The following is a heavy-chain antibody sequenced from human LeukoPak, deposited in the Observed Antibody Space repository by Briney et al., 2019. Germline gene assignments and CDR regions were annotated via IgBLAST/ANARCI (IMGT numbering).Heavy chain of an antibody. CDR2: IYTSGST. D-gene: IGHD1-26*01. J-gene: IGHJ5*02. CDR1: GGSISSYY. CDR3: ASLSSGSYNWFDP. Sequence: SETLSLTCTVSGGSISSYYWSWIRQPPGKGLEWIGYIYTSGSTNYNPSLKSRVTISVDTSKNQFSLKLSSVTAADTAVYYCASLSSGSYNWFDPWGQGTLVTVSS. V-gene: IGHV4-4*09.